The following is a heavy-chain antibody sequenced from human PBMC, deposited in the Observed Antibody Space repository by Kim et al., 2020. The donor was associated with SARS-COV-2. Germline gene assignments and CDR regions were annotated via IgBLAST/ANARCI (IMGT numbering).Heavy chain of an antibody. D-gene: IGHD2-15*01. Sequence: GGSLRLSCATSGFAFDSYTMNWVRQAPGKGLEWVSVISGSGNHIYYADSVKGRFTISRDNAKNSLYVRMNSLRAEDTAVYYCARGPGAPCSGGNCYFDFWGQGTLVTVSS. CDR1: GFAFDSYT. CDR3: ARGPGAPCSGGNCYFDF. V-gene: IGHV3-21*01. CDR2: ISGSGNHI. J-gene: IGHJ4*02.